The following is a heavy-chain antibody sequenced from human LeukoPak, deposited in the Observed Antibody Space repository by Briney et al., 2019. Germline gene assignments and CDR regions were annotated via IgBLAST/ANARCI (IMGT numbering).Heavy chain of an antibody. CDR3: GRGLGLPDYYYDGSGYRGGAFDN. CDR1: GGSISSYY. V-gene: IGHV4-4*07. Sequence: PSETLSLTCTVSGGSISSYYWSWIRQPAGKGLEWIGRIYTSGSTYYNPSLKSRVTMSVDTSKNQFSLKVSSVAAADTAVYFCGRGLGLPDYYYDGSGYRGGAFDNWDQGTMVTVSS. J-gene: IGHJ3*02. CDR2: IYTSGST. D-gene: IGHD3-22*01.